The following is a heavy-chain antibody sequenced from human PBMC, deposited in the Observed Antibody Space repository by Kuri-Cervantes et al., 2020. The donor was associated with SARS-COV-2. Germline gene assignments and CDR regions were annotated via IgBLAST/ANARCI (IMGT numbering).Heavy chain of an antibody. D-gene: IGHD6-19*01. CDR3: AKDLGSGWYYYGMDV. CDR1: GFTFSSYG. Sequence: GGSLRLSCAASGFTFSSYGMHWVRQAPGKGLEWVAVIWYDGSNKYYADSVKGRFTISRDNSKNTLYLQMNSLRAEDTAVYYCAKDLGSGWYYYGMDVWGQGTTVTVSS. J-gene: IGHJ6*02. CDR2: IWYDGSNK. V-gene: IGHV3-30*02.